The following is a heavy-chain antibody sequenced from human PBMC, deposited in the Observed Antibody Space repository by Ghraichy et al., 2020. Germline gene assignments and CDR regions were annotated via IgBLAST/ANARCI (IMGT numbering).Heavy chain of an antibody. CDR3: ARAAPISGSYWFDP. CDR1: GGSISSGDYY. V-gene: IGHV4-30-4*01. D-gene: IGHD1-26*01. CDR2: IYYSGST. Sequence: SETLSLTCTVSGGSISSGDYYWSWIRQPPGKGLEWIGYIYYSGSTYYNPSLKSRVTISVDTSKNQFSLKLSSVTAADTAVYYCARAAPISGSYWFDPWGQGTLVTVSS. J-gene: IGHJ5*02.